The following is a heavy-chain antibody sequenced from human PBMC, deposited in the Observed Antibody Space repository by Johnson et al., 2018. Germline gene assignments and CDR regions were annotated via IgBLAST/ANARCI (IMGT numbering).Heavy chain of an antibody. CDR1: GFNFRIHW. Sequence: VQLVQSGGGLVQXGGSLRISCAASGFNFRIHWMSWIRQTPEKGLEWVATIKADGSEKYYVDSVEGRFTISKDNVKNSVSLQMNSLGAEDTAVYYCAKDGGWHPDSWGLGTLVTVSS. J-gene: IGHJ4*02. D-gene: IGHD6-19*01. CDR3: AKDGGWHPDS. V-gene: IGHV3-7*01. CDR2: IKADGSEK.